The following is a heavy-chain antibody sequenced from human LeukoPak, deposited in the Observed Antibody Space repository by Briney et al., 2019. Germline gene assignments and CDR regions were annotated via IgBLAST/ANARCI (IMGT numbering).Heavy chain of an antibody. Sequence: ASVKVSCKVSGYTLTELSMHWVRQAPGKGLEWMGGFDPEDGETICAQKFQGRVTMTEDTSTDTAYMELSSLRSEDTAVYYCATGGYYYDSSGYYYDYWGQGTLVTVSS. CDR1: GYTLTELS. CDR2: FDPEDGET. V-gene: IGHV1-24*01. J-gene: IGHJ4*02. D-gene: IGHD3-22*01. CDR3: ATGGYYYDSSGYYYDY.